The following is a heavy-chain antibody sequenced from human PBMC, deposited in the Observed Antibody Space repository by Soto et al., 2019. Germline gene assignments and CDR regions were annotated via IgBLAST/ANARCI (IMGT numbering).Heavy chain of an antibody. D-gene: IGHD1-26*01. CDR3: ARERVGHSAMDV. CDR2: VSDSGST. V-gene: IGHV4-59*12. Sequence: QVQLQQSGPGLVKPSETLSLMCTVSGGSITNYYWSWIRQSPAKGLEWIGYVSDSGSTKYNPSLKSRVTISVDTSKNQFSLKLTSATAADTAVYYCARERVGHSAMDVWGQGTTVTVSS. CDR1: GGSITNYY. J-gene: IGHJ6*02.